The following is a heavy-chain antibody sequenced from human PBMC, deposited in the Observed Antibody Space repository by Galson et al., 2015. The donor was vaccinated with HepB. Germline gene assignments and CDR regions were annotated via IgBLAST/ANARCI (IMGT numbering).Heavy chain of an antibody. Sequence: SVKVSCKASGYTFTGYYMHWVRQAPGQGLEWMGWINPNSGGTNYAQKFQGRVTMTRDTSISTAYMELSRLRSDDTAVYYCARDGGPGYCSGGSCYVIVYGYMDVWGKGTTVTVSS. V-gene: IGHV1-2*02. CDR1: GYTFTGYY. J-gene: IGHJ6*03. D-gene: IGHD2-15*01. CDR2: INPNSGGT. CDR3: ARDGGPGYCSGGSCYVIVYGYMDV.